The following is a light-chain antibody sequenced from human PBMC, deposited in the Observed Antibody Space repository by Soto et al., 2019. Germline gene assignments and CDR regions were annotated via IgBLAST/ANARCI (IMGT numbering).Light chain of an antibody. V-gene: IGKV1-6*01. CDR2: AAS. CDR3: LQDYNYPRT. CDR1: QGIRAD. Sequence: AIQMTQSPSSLSASVGDRVTISCRASQGIRADLGWYQHKPGKAPRLLIYAASSLQGGGPSRFSGTGSGTDFTLNSNNLQPEDSATYYCLQDYNYPRTVGQGTKLEI. J-gene: IGKJ2*02.